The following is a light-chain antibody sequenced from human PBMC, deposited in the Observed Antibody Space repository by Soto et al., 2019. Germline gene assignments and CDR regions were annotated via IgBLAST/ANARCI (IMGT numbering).Light chain of an antibody. CDR1: SSDVGGYNY. CDR3: SSYTSSITLYV. Sequence: QSVRTQPASVSGSPGQSITISCTGTSSDVGGYNYVSWYQQHPGKAPKLMIYDVSNRPSGVSNRFSGSKSGNTASLTISGLQAEDEADYYCSSYTSSITLYVFGTGTKLTVL. V-gene: IGLV2-14*01. J-gene: IGLJ1*01. CDR2: DVS.